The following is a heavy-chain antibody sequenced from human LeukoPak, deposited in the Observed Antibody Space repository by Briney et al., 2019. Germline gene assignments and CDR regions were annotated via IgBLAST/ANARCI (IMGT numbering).Heavy chain of an antibody. J-gene: IGHJ3*02. V-gene: IGHV3-74*01. CDR1: GFTFSSYG. Sequence: GGSLRLSCAASGFTFSSYGMHWVRQAPGKGLVWVSRINSDGSSTSYADSVKGRFTISRDNAKNTLYLQMNSLRAEGTAVYYCARDTAMVKRGDAFDIWGQGTMVTVSS. CDR2: INSDGSST. CDR3: ARDTAMVKRGDAFDI. D-gene: IGHD5-18*01.